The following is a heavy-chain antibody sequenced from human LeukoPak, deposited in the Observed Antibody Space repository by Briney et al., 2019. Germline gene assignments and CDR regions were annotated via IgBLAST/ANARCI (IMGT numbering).Heavy chain of an antibody. CDR1: GDSFSWHY. D-gene: IGHD3-3*02. V-gene: IGHV4-34*01. J-gene: IGHJ6*03. CDR3: ARPGIRDYFYYMDV. Sequence: SETLSLTCAVYGDSFSWHYWSWIRQPPGKGMEWIGEIHQRGTTTYNPSLKSRLTISMDTSRNQSFLNLDSVTAADTAIYYCARPGIRDYFYYMDVWGEGTPVTVSS. CDR2: IHQRGTT.